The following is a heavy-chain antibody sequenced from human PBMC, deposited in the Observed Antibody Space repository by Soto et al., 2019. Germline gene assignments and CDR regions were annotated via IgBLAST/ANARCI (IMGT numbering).Heavy chain of an antibody. J-gene: IGHJ6*02. CDR3: ARERREGRYCISTSCYEFYYYGMDV. CDR1: GGSISSGDYY. D-gene: IGHD2-2*01. Sequence: SETLFLTCTVSGGSISSGDYYWSWIRQPPGKGLEWIGYIYYSGSTYYNPSLKSRVTISVDTSKNQFSLKLSSVTAADTAVYYCARERREGRYCISTSCYEFYYYGMDVWGQGTTVTVSS. V-gene: IGHV4-30-4*01. CDR2: IYYSGST.